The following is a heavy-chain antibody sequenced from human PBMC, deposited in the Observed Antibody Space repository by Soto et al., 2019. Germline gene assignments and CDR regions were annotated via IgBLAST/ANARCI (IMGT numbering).Heavy chain of an antibody. CDR2: INPNSGGT. CDR3: ARRGLFCSGGSCYSNYYYYGMDV. J-gene: IGHJ6*02. D-gene: IGHD2-15*01. CDR1: GYTFTVYY. V-gene: IGHV1-2*02. Sequence: GASVKVSCKASGYTFTVYYMHWVLQSPLQWLEWMGCINPNSGGTNYAQKFQGRVTMTRDTSISTAYMELSRLRSDDTAVYYCARRGLFCSGGSCYSNYYYYGMDVWGQGTTVTVSS.